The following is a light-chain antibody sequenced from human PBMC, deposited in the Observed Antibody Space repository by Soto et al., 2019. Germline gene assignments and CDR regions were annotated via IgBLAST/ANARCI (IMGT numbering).Light chain of an antibody. Sequence: SYELTQPPSVSVAPGKTARITCGGNNIGSKSVHWYQQKPGQAPVLVIYYDSDRPSGIPERFSGSNSGNTATLTISRVEAGDEADYYCQVWDSSSDLSYVFGTGIKLTVL. J-gene: IGLJ1*01. V-gene: IGLV3-21*04. CDR1: NIGSKS. CDR3: QVWDSSSDLSYV. CDR2: YDS.